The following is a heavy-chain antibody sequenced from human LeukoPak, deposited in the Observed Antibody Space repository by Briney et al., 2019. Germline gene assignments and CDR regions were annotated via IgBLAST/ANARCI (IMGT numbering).Heavy chain of an antibody. D-gene: IGHD3-22*01. CDR1: GGSISNYY. J-gene: IGHJ4*02. V-gene: IGHV4-4*07. CDR3: ARTPIYYYDNSGYYN. Sequence: SETLSLTCTVSGGSISNYYWSWVRQPAGKGLEWIELIYSRGNTNYNPSLKSRVTMSVDTSKNQFSLKLSSVTAADTAVYYCARTPIYYYDNSGYYNWGQGTLVTVSS. CDR2: IYSRGNT.